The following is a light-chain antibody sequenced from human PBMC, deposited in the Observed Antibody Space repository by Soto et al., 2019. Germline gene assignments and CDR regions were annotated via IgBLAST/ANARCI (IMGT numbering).Light chain of an antibody. CDR2: GAS. J-gene: IGKJ1*01. CDR1: QSVSSS. CDR3: QQYYSTSWT. Sequence: EIVMTQSPATLSVSPGERATLSCRASQSVSSSLAWYQHKPGQAPRLLIYGASTRATGIPARFSGSGSGTEFTLTISSLQAEDVAVYYCQQYYSTSWTFGQGTKVEIK. V-gene: IGKV3-15*01.